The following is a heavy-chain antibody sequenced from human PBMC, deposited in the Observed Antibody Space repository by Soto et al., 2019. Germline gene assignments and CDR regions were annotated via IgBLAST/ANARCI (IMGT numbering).Heavy chain of an antibody. CDR3: ARDTGSSWSTFDY. CDR2: TFYRSTWYN. CDR1: GDSVSSNSAA. J-gene: IGHJ4*02. V-gene: IGHV6-1*01. Sequence: QVQLQQSGPGLVKPSQTLSLTCAISGDSVSSNSAAWNWFRQSPSRGLEWLGRTFYRSTWYNDYAVSVRSRMTINPDTSKNQFSLQLNSVPPEDTAVYFCARDTGSSWSTFDYWGQGTLVTVSS. D-gene: IGHD6-13*01.